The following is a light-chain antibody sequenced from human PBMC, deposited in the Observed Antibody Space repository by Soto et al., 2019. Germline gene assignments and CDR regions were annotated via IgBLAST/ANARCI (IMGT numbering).Light chain of an antibody. Sequence: QSVLTQPPSASGTPGQRVTISCSGSSSNIGSNTVNWYQQLPGTAPKLLIYSNNQRRSGVPDRFSGSKSGTSASLAISGLQSDDEADYYCAAWDDSLNGHVFGTGTKLTVL. CDR2: SNN. CDR3: AAWDDSLNGHV. V-gene: IGLV1-44*01. CDR1: SSNIGSNT. J-gene: IGLJ1*01.